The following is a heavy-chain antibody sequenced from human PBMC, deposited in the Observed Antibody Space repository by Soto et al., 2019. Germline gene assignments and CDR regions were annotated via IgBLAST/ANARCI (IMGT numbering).Heavy chain of an antibody. CDR2: ISAYNGNT. CDR3: AREEQWLVRSDAFDI. Sequence: GASLKVSCKASGYTFTSYGISWVRQAPGQGLEWMGWISAYNGNTDYAQKLQGRVTMTTDTSTSTAYMELRSLRSDDTAVYYCAREEQWLVRSDAFDIWGQGTMVTVSS. CDR1: GYTFTSYG. J-gene: IGHJ3*02. D-gene: IGHD6-19*01. V-gene: IGHV1-18*01.